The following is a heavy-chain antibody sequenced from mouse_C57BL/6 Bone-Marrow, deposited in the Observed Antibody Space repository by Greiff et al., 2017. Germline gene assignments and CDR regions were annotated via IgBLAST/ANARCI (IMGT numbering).Heavy chain of an antibody. CDR1: GYTFTSYG. CDR2: IYPRSGNT. CDR3: AREGRLLVIFYYAMDY. Sequence: QVHVKQSGAELARPGASVKLSCKASGYTFTSYGISWVKQRTGQGLEWIGEIYPRSGNTYYNEKFKGKATLTADKSSSTAYMELRSLTSEDSAVYFCAREGRLLVIFYYAMDYWGQGTSVTVSS. V-gene: IGHV1-81*01. D-gene: IGHD2-3*01. J-gene: IGHJ4*01.